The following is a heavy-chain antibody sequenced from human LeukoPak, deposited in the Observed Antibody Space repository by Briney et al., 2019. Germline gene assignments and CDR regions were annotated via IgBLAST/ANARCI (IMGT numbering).Heavy chain of an antibody. CDR1: GFTFSSYS. J-gene: IGHJ2*01. CDR2: ISSSSSYI. D-gene: IGHD4-17*01. CDR3: AKEAAVTHWYFAL. V-gene: IGHV3-21*01. Sequence: GGSLRLSCAASGFTFSSYSMNWVRQAPGKGLEWVSSISSSSSYIYYADSVKGRFTISRDNAKNSLYLQMNSLRAEDTAVYYCAKEAAVTHWYFALWGRGTLVTVSS.